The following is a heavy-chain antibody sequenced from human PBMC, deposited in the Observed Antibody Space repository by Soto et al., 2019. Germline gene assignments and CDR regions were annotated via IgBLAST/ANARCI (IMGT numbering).Heavy chain of an antibody. CDR2: IYYSGST. CDR3: TRALNYGSGLRY. CDR1: CRSISSGAYY. Sequence: PSETLYFTYTVSCRSISSGAYYWSWIRQHPGKGLAWIGYIYYSGSTYYNPSLKSRVTISLDTSKNQFSLKLTSVTAADTAVYYCTRALNYGSGLRYWGQGALVNVS. J-gene: IGHJ4*02. V-gene: IGHV4-31*03. D-gene: IGHD3-10*01.